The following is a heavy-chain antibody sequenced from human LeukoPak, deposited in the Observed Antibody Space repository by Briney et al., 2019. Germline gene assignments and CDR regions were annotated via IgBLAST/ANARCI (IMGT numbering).Heavy chain of an antibody. J-gene: IGHJ5*02. D-gene: IGHD3-22*01. CDR2: IYYSGST. CDR1: GASISSYY. V-gene: IGHV4-39*07. CDR3: AKMPDYYDSSGYRRVQNWFDP. Sequence: SETLSLTCTVSGASISSYYWGWIRQPPGKGLEWIGSIYYSGSTYYNPSLKSRVTISVDTSKNQFSLKLSSVTAADTAVYYCAKMPDYYDSSGYRRVQNWFDPWGQGTLVTVSS.